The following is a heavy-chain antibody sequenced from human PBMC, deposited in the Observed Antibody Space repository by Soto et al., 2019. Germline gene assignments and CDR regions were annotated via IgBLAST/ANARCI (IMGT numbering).Heavy chain of an antibody. CDR1: GYSFTSYW. CDR3: ATHYGTRGYGAFDI. V-gene: IGHV5-51*01. CDR2: IYPGDSDT. J-gene: IGHJ3*02. D-gene: IGHD3-22*01. Sequence: PGESLNISCKGSGYSFTSYWIGWVRQMPGKGLEWMGIIYPGDSDTRYSPSFQGQVTISVDKSISTAYLQWSSLKASDSAMFYCATHYGTRGYGAFDIWGQGTMVTVSS.